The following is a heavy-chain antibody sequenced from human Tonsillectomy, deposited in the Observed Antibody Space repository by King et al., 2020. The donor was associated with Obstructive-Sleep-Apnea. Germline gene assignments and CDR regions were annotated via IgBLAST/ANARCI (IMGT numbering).Heavy chain of an antibody. D-gene: IGHD3-10*01. J-gene: IGHJ4*02. V-gene: IGHV3-13*01. Sequence: VQLVESGGGLVQPGGSLRLSCAASGFTFSSYDMHWVRHAPGKGLEWVSAIGTAGDTYYPGSVKGRFTISRENAKNSLYLQMNSLRAGDTAVYYCARGDFGDNLDYWGQGTLVTVSS. CDR2: IGTAGDT. CDR1: GFTFSSYD. CDR3: ARGDFGDNLDY.